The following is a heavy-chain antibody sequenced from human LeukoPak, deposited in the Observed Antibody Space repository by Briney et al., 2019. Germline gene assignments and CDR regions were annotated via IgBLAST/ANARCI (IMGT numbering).Heavy chain of an antibody. D-gene: IGHD3-22*01. V-gene: IGHV3-7*01. CDR3: ARADYYDSSGPGGY. CDR2: IKQDGSEK. CDR1: GFILSSHW. Sequence: GGSLRLSCAASGFILSSHWMSWVRLAPGKGLEWVANIKQDGSEKYYVDSVKGRFTISRDNAKNSLYLQMNSLRAEDTAVYYCARADYYDSSGPGGYWGQGTLVTVSS. J-gene: IGHJ4*02.